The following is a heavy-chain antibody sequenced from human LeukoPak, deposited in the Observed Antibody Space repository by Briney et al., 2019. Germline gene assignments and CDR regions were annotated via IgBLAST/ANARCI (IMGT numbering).Heavy chain of an antibody. V-gene: IGHV4-30-4*08. Sequence: SQTLSLTCTVSSDSITNVNYFWTWIRQPPGQGLEWIGYIFHSGVTHYNPSLKNRLTMSVDTSKNQFSLSLTSVTAADTAVYYCATYLNRNFKFEYWGWGTLVTVSS. CDR2: IFHSGVT. CDR1: SDSITNVNYF. J-gene: IGHJ4*02. CDR3: ATYLNRNFKFEY. D-gene: IGHD2-21*01.